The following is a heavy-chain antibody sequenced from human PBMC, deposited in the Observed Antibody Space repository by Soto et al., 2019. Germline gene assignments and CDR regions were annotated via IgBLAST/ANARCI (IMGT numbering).Heavy chain of an antibody. CDR2: MYFGGSC. D-gene: IGHD3-22*01. Sequence: QMQLQESGPGLVKPSETLSLTCTVSGASVSNGYWSWIRQPPGKGLEWIGFMYFGGSCNYNPSLTRRDTIAVEMSKNQFSMTLTCVTAADTAVYYCARSDYDSTGFEVDPWGQGTLVNVSS. CDR3: ARSDYDSTGFEVDP. V-gene: IGHV4-59*02. CDR1: GASVSNGY. J-gene: IGHJ5*02.